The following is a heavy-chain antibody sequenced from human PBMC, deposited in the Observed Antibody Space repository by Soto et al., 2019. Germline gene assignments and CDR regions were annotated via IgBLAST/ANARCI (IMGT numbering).Heavy chain of an antibody. CDR3: ARESSGYPDS. Sequence: GWSLRLSCAASGFSFSVYSMNWVRQAPGKGLELVSYISGSSSTIYYADSVKGRFTISRDNAKNSLYLQLSSLRDEDTAIYYCARESSGYPDSSGQATLVTVSS. V-gene: IGHV3-48*02. CDR2: ISGSSSTI. CDR1: GFSFSVYS. J-gene: IGHJ4*02. D-gene: IGHD3-22*01.